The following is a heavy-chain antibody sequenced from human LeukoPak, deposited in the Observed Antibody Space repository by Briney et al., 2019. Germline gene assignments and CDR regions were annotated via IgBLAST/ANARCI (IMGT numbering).Heavy chain of an antibody. V-gene: IGHV4-59*01. J-gene: IGHJ4*02. CDR2: IYYSGST. CDR3: ARHPRSYYYDSSGYSPFDY. D-gene: IGHD3-22*01. CDR1: GGSISSYY. Sequence: SETLSLTCTVSGGSISSYYWSWIRQPPGKGLEWIGYIYYSGSTNYNPSLKSRVTISVDTSKNQFSLKLSSVTAADTAVYYCARHPRSYYYDSSGYSPFDYWGQGTLVTVSS.